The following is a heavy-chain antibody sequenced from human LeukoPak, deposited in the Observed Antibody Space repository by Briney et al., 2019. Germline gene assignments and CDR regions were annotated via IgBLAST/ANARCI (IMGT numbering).Heavy chain of an antibody. Sequence: GGSLRLSCAASGFTFSTYWMSWVRHAPGKRLEWVANIRQDGSETYYVDSVKGRFTISKDNAKNSVYLQMNSLRAEDTAVYYCARDNNLEFDYWGQGTLVTVSS. CDR3: ARDNNLEFDY. V-gene: IGHV3-7*01. CDR2: IRQDGSET. CDR1: GFTFSTYW. J-gene: IGHJ4*02. D-gene: IGHD1-14*01.